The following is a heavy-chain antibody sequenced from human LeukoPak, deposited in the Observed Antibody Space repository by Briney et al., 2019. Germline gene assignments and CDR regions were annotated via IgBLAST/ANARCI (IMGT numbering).Heavy chain of an antibody. D-gene: IGHD3-16*01. CDR1: GFTFSSYW. V-gene: IGHV3-7*01. CDR3: ARLGEKADFDY. J-gene: IGHJ4*02. CDR2: IKQDGSES. Sequence: GGSLRLSCSASGFTFSSYWMSWVRQAPGKGLEWVANIKQDGSESYYVDSVKGRFTFSRDNAKNSLYLQINTLRAEDTAVYYCARLGEKADFDYWGQGTLVTVSS.